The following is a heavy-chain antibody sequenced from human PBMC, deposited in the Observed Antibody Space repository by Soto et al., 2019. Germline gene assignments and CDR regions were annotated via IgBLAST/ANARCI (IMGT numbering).Heavy chain of an antibody. J-gene: IGHJ4*02. CDR2: ISSNGGST. D-gene: IGHD3-22*01. CDR1: GFTFSSYA. V-gene: IGHV3-64D*08. CDR3: VKDGYDSSGYYELRRFDY. Sequence: GGSLRLSCSASGFTFSSYAMHWVRQAPGKGLEYVSAISSNGGSTYYADSVKGRFTISRDNSKNTLYLQMSSLRAEDTAVYYCVKDGYDSSGYYELRRFDYWGQGTLVTVSS.